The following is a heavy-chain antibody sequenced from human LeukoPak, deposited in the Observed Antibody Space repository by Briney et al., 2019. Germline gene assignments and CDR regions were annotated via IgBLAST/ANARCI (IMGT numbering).Heavy chain of an antibody. CDR2: ISYDGSNK. Sequence: PGGSLRLSCAASGFTFSSYAMHWVRQAPGKGLEWVAVISYDGSNKYYADSVKGRFTISRDNSKNTLYLQMNSLRAEDTAVYYCARDRNGRSRYSSSWQNWFDPWGQGTLVTVSS. J-gene: IGHJ5*02. V-gene: IGHV3-30-3*01. D-gene: IGHD6-13*01. CDR1: GFTFSSYA. CDR3: ARDRNGRSRYSSSWQNWFDP.